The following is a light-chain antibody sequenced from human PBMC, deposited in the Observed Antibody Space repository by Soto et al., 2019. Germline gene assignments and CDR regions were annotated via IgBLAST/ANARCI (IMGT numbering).Light chain of an antibody. CDR2: DAS. V-gene: IGKV1-33*01. CDR1: QDIKNF. CDR3: QQYDNLPPYT. J-gene: IGKJ2*01. Sequence: DIQMTQSPSSLSASVGDRVTITCQASQDIKNFLNWYQQRPGKAPKLLIYDASDLETGVPSRFSGSGSWTDFTLTITNLQPEDIATYYCQQYDNLPPYTFGQGTKLEIK.